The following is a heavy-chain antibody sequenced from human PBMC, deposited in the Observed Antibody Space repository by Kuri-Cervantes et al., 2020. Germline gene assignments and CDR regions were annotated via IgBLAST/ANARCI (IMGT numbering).Heavy chain of an antibody. CDR1: GFTVSSNY. CDR2: ISSSSSYI. V-gene: IGHV3-21*01. Sequence: GGSLRLSCAASGFTVSSNYMSWVRQAPGKGLEWVSSISSSSSYIYYADSVKGRFTISRDNAKNSLYLQMNSLRAEDTAVYYCARDGGATGDAFDIWGQGTMVTVSS. CDR3: ARDGGATGDAFDI. D-gene: IGHD1-26*01. J-gene: IGHJ3*02.